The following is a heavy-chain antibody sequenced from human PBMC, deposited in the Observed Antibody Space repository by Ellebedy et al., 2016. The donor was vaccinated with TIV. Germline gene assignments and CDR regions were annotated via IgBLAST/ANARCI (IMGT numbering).Heavy chain of an antibody. Sequence: GESLKISCAASGFTFSIYAMNWVRQPPGKGLEWVSGISGSGATTYYPDSVKGRFTISRDNSENMVYLQMDSLRAEDTAVYYCAKDRRGGSSGSLDYWGQGTLVTVSS. J-gene: IGHJ4*02. CDR1: GFTFSIYA. V-gene: IGHV3-23*01. CDR2: ISGSGATT. D-gene: IGHD3-16*01. CDR3: AKDRRGGSSGSLDY.